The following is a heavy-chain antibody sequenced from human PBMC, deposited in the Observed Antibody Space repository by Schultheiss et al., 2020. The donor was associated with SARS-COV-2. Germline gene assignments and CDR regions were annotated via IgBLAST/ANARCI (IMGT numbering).Heavy chain of an antibody. CDR2: IYNSGST. D-gene: IGHD6-19*01. CDR1: GGSISSYY. Sequence: SETLSLTCTVSGGSISSYYWSWIRQPPGKGLEWIGYIYNSGSTKYNPSLKSRVTISVVTSKNQFSLKLSSVTAADTAVYYCARVSYSSGWVDYWGQGTLVTVSS. CDR3: ARVSYSSGWVDY. V-gene: IGHV4-59*01. J-gene: IGHJ4*02.